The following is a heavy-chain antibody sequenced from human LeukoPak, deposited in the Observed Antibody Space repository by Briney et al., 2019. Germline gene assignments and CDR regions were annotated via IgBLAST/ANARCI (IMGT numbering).Heavy chain of an antibody. CDR3: ARGHQYYYDSSGSNAFDI. D-gene: IGHD3-22*01. V-gene: IGHV3-48*01. CDR1: GFSFSTYS. CDR2: ITSSSSSI. J-gene: IGHJ3*02. Sequence: GGSLRLSCAASGFSFSTYSMNWARQAPGKGLEWLSYITSSSSSIFYADSVKGRFTISRDNDKNSLYLQMNSLRAEDTAVYYCARGHQYYYDSSGSNAFDIWGQGTMVTVSS.